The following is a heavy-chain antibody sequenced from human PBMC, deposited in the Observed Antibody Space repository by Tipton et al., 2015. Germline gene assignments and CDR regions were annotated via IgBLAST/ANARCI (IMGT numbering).Heavy chain of an antibody. CDR3: ARSPFKSGYFDY. CDR2: IYYSGST. CDR1: GGSISSSSYC. J-gene: IGHJ4*02. V-gene: IGHV4-39*01. D-gene: IGHD2/OR15-2a*01. Sequence: TLSLTCTVSGGSISSSSYCWGWIRQPPGKGLEWIGSIYYSGSTYYNPSLKSRVTISVDTSKNQFSLKLSSVTAADTAVYYCARSPFKSGYFDYWGQGTLVTVSS.